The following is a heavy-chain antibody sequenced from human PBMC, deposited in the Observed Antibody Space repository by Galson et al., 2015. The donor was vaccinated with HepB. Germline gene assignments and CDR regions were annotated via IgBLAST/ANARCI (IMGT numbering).Heavy chain of an antibody. D-gene: IGHD3-22*01. V-gene: IGHV3-66*01. CDR1: GFTVSSNY. J-gene: IGHJ4*02. Sequence: SLRLSCAASGFTVSSNYMSWVRQAPGKGLEWVSVTYSGGSTYYADSVKGRFTISRDNSKNTLYLQMNSLRAEDTAVYYCARDSSSGYYPSYFDYWGQGTLVTVSS. CDR3: ARDSSSGYYPSYFDY. CDR2: TYSGGST.